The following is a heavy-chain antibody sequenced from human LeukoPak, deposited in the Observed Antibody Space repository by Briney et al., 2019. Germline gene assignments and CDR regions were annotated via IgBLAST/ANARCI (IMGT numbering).Heavy chain of an antibody. D-gene: IGHD5-12*01. J-gene: IGHJ4*02. CDR3: ARGDIVATIPFGY. CDR2: TYYSGST. Sequence: PSETLSLTCTDSGGSISSYYWSWIRQPPGKGLEWIGHTYYSGSTNYNPSLTSRVTISFATSKNQTSITLSSVTAADTAVYYCARGDIVATIPFGYWGQGTLVTVSS. V-gene: IGHV4-59*01. CDR1: GGSISSYY.